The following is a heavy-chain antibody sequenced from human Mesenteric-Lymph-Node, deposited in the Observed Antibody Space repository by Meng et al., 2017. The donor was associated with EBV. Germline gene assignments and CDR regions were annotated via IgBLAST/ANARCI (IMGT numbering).Heavy chain of an antibody. J-gene: IGHJ2*01. D-gene: IGHD4-23*01. CDR1: GGSFSDDY. Sequence: QVQFRQWGAGLLKPSETLSLTCDVSGGSFSDDYWSWFRQPPGRGLEWIGEINQSGSTGYNPSLKSRVTISVDTSKNQFSVRLTSVTAADTAVYYCARRRRYGGLDYWYFDLWGRGTLVTVSS. V-gene: IGHV4-34*01. CDR2: INQSGST. CDR3: ARRRRYGGLDYWYFDL.